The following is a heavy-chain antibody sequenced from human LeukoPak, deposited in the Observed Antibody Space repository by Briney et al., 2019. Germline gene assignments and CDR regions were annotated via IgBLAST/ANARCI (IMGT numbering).Heavy chain of an antibody. Sequence: SETLSLTCTVSGGSISSSTYYWGWIRQPPGKGLEWIGNIYYSGSTYYNPSLKSRVTISVDTSMTQFSLRLTSVTAADTAVYYCARDPSQIAAAGQHGFDYWGQGTLVTVSS. CDR3: ARDPSQIAAAGQHGFDY. CDR1: GGSISSSTYY. J-gene: IGHJ4*02. V-gene: IGHV4-39*07. D-gene: IGHD6-13*01. CDR2: IYYSGST.